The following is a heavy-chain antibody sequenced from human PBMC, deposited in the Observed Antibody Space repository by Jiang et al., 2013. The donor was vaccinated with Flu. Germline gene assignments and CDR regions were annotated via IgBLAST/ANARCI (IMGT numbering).Heavy chain of an antibody. CDR1: GSISSSSYY. V-gene: IGHV4-39*01. Sequence: GSISSSSYYWGWIRQPPGKGLEWIGSIYYSGSTYYNPSLKSRVTISVDTSKNQFSLKLSSVTAADTAVYYCARCGRRFGELFRNWFDPWGQGTLVTVSS. CDR2: IYYSGST. J-gene: IGHJ5*02. CDR3: ARCGRRFGELFRNWFDP. D-gene: IGHD3-10*01.